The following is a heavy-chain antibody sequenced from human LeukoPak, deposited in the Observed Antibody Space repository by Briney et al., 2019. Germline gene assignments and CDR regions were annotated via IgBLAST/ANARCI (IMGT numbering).Heavy chain of an antibody. V-gene: IGHV3-23*01. CDR2: TSSSDAGT. J-gene: IGHJ4*02. Sequence: GGSLRLSCAASGFPLSSHAMSWVRQAPGKGLEWVSATSSSDAGTYYADSVRGRFTISRDNSKNTLYLQMTNLRAEDTAVYYCAKDGAWLRFDDWGQGILVTVSS. D-gene: IGHD5-12*01. CDR1: GFPLSSHA. CDR3: AKDGAWLRFDD.